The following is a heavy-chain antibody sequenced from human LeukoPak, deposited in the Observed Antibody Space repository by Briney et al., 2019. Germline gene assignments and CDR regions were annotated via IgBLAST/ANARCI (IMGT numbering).Heavy chain of an antibody. CDR2: ISYDGSNK. V-gene: IGHV3-30*04. D-gene: IGHD5-18*01. J-gene: IGHJ4*02. Sequence: GRSLRLSCAASGFTFSNFAMHWVRQAPGKGLEWVAIISYDGSNKYYADSVKGRFTISRDNSKNTLYLQMNSLRAEDTAVYYCARVGRGYSFNVYYFDYWGQGTLVTVSS. CDR3: ARVGRGYSFNVYYFDY. CDR1: GFTFSNFA.